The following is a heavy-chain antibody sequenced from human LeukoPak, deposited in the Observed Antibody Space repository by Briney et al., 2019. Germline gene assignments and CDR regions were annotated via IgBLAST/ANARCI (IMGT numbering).Heavy chain of an antibody. CDR3: ARISIGVYGDYYYGMDV. CDR1: GGTFSSYA. Sequence: SVKVSCKASGGTFSSYAIRWVRQAPGQGLEWMGGIIPIFGTANYAQKFQGRVTITADKSTSTAYMELSSLRSEDTAVYYCARISIGVYGDYYYGMDVWGKGTTVTVSS. CDR2: IIPIFGTA. D-gene: IGHD4-17*01. J-gene: IGHJ6*04. V-gene: IGHV1-69*06.